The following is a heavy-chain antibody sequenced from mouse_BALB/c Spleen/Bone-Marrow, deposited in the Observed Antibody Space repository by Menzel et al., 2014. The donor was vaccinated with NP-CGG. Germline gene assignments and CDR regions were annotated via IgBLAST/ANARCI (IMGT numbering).Heavy chain of an antibody. Sequence: VHLVESGAELVRPGTSVTVSCKASGYAFTNYLIEWVKQRPGQGLEWIGVINPGSGGINYNEKFRVKATLTADKSSSIVYTQLSSLTSDDSAVYFCARELGRGFAYWGQGTLVTVSA. D-gene: IGHD4-1*01. V-gene: IGHV1-54*01. CDR2: INPGSGGI. CDR3: ARELGRGFAY. CDR1: GYAFTNYL. J-gene: IGHJ3*01.